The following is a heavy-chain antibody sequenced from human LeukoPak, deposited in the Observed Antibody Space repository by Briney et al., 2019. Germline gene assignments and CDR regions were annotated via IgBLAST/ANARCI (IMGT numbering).Heavy chain of an antibody. D-gene: IGHD3-10*01. CDR1: GFTFDDYG. CDR2: INWNGGST. V-gene: IGHV3-20*04. Sequence: GGSLRLSCAASGFTFDDYGMSWVRQAPGKGLEWVSGINWNGGSTGYADSVKGRFTISRDNAKNSLYLQMNSLRAEDTALYYCARDARITMVRGSYYFDYWGQGTLVTVSS. J-gene: IGHJ4*02. CDR3: ARDARITMVRGSYYFDY.